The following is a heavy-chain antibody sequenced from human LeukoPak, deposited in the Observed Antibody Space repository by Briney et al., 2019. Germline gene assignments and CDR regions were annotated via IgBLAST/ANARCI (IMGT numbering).Heavy chain of an antibody. CDR1: GGSFSGYY. Sequence: PSETLSLTCAVYGGSFSGYYWSWIRQPPGKGLEWIGEINHSGSTNYNPSLKSRVTISVDTSKNQFSLRLTSVTSADTAVYYCARHFTGDTNLFDSWGQGTLVTVSS. V-gene: IGHV4-34*01. D-gene: IGHD3-16*01. CDR3: ARHFTGDTNLFDS. J-gene: IGHJ5*01. CDR2: INHSGST.